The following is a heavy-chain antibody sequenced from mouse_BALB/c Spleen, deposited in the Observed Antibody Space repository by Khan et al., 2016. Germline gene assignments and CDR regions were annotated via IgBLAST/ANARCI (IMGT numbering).Heavy chain of an antibody. CDR2: ISYSGNT. D-gene: IGHD2-14*01. CDR3: ARSRRYDGYFDY. V-gene: IGHV3-2*02. Sequence: VQLKESGPGLVKPSQSLSLTCTVTGYSITSDYAWNWIRQFPGNKLEWMGYISYSGNTTYNPSLKSRISITRDTSKNQFFLQLNSLTTEDASTYYVARSRRYDGYFDYWGQGTTLTVSS. J-gene: IGHJ2*01. CDR1: GYSITSDYA.